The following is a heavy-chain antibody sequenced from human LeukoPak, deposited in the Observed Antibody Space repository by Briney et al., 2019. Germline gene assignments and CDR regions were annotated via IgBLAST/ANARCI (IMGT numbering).Heavy chain of an antibody. CDR3: ARQTPYYDILTGYHHWFDP. CDR1: GYSFTSYW. CDR2: IYPGDSDT. Sequence: GESLKISCKGSGYSFTSYWIGWVRQMPGKGLEWMGIIYPGDSDTRYSPSFQGQVTISADKSISTAYLQWSSLKASDTAMYYCARQTPYYDILTGYHHWFDPWGQGTLVTVSS. J-gene: IGHJ5*02. V-gene: IGHV5-51*01. D-gene: IGHD3-9*01.